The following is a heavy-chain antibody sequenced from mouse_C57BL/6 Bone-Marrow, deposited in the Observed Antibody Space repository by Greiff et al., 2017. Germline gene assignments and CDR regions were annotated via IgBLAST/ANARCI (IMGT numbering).Heavy chain of an antibody. Sequence: EVQVVESGGDLVKPGGSLKLSCAASGFTFSSSGMSWVRQTPDKRLEWVATISSGGSYTYYPDSVKGRFTISRDNAKNTLYLQVSSLKSEDTAMYYCARGGGYPFAYWGQGTLVTVSA. CDR2: ISSGGSYT. CDR1: GFTFSSSG. V-gene: IGHV5-6*01. CDR3: ARGGGYPFAY. D-gene: IGHD2-2*01. J-gene: IGHJ3*01.